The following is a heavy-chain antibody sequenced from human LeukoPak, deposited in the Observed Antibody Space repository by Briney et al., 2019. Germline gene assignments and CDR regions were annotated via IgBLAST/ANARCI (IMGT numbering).Heavy chain of an antibody. CDR1: GFTFTTYS. CDR3: ARDQYGDYSLDY. Sequence: GGSLRLSCAASGFTFTTYSMTWVRQAPGKGLEWVSSISSSGTYTYYADSLEGRFTISRDNGKSSLFLQMNSLRAEDTAIYYCARDQYGDYSLDYWGQGTLVTVSS. J-gene: IGHJ4*02. CDR2: ISSSGTYT. V-gene: IGHV3-21*01. D-gene: IGHD4-17*01.